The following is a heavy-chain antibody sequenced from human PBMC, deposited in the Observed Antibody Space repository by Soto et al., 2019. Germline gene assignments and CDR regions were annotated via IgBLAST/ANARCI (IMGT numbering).Heavy chain of an antibody. CDR2: IYKSTTT. Sequence: QVHLLESGPGLVKPSQTLSLTCSVSGDSISTVDYFWAWIRRPPGQALEYIGYIYKSTTTYYNPSFESRVAISLDTSKSQFSLNVTSVTAADTAVYFCARGRYCLTGRCFPNWFDSWGQGTLVTVSS. D-gene: IGHD2-15*01. CDR3: ARGRYCLTGRCFPNWFDS. CDR1: GDSISTVDYF. V-gene: IGHV4-30-4*01. J-gene: IGHJ5*01.